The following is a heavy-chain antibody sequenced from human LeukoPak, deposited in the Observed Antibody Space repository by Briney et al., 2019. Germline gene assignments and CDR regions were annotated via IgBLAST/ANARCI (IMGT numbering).Heavy chain of an antibody. CDR3: ARALGWLPENY. Sequence: GGSLRLSCSVSGFTLRDYAMSWVRQGPGKGLEWVSVISVDGGTTYYADSVKGRFTISRDNSKNTLYLQMNSLRAEDTAVYYCARALGWLPENYWGQGTLVTVSS. V-gene: IGHV3-23*01. CDR2: ISVDGGTT. D-gene: IGHD5-24*01. J-gene: IGHJ4*02. CDR1: GFTLRDYA.